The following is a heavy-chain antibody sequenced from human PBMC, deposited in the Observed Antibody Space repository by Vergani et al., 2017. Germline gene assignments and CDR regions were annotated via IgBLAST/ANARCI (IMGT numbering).Heavy chain of an antibody. J-gene: IGHJ5*02. CDR2: IFSNDEK. CDR3: ARIGFIGYCRSTSCYERSWFDP. Sequence: QVTLKESGPVLVKPTATLTLTCTVSGFSLSNARMGVSWIRQPPGKALEWLAHIFSNDEKSYSTSLKSRLTISKDNSKSQVVLTMTNRDPVDTATYYCARIGFIGYCRSTSCYERSWFDPWGQGTLVTVSS. D-gene: IGHD2-2*01. CDR1: GFSLSNARMG. V-gene: IGHV2-26*01.